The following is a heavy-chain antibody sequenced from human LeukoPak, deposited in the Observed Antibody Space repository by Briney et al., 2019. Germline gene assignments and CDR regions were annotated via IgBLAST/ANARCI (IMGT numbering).Heavy chain of an antibody. J-gene: IGHJ4*02. V-gene: IGHV4-30-4*01. D-gene: IGHD5-18*01. CDR2: IYYSGST. CDR1: GGSISSGDYY. Sequence: SETLSLTCTVSGGSISSGDYYWSWIRQPPGKGLEWIGYIYYSGSTYYNPSLKSRVTISVDTSKNQFSLKLSSVTAADTAVYYCARTLTAMVYYFDYWGQGTLVTVSS. CDR3: ARTLTAMVYYFDY.